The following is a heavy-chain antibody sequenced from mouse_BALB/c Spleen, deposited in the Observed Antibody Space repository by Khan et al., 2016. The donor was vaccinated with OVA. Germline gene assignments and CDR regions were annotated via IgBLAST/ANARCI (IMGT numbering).Heavy chain of an antibody. Sequence: QVQLQQSGPGLVQPSQSLSITCTVSGFSLTNYGVHWVSQSPGKGLEWLGLLWSGGSTEYNAAFISRLSISKDNSKSQVFFKMNSLQANDTAIYYWARNYDYDEGLTYWGQGTLVTVSA. CDR3: ARNYDYDEGLTY. V-gene: IGHV2-2*02. J-gene: IGHJ3*01. D-gene: IGHD2-4*01. CDR1: GFSLTNYG. CDR2: LWSGGST.